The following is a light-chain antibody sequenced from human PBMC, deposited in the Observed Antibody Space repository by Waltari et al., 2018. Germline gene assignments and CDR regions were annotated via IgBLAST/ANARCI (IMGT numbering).Light chain of an antibody. J-gene: IGLJ3*02. CDR1: STDVGAYNY. Sequence: QSALTQPRSVSGSPGRSVTISCTGTSTDVGAYNYVSWHQQHPGKAPKLMIYDVSNRPSGVPDRFSASKSGNTASLTISGLQAEDEADYYCCSYTGTYTHWVFGGGTKLTVL. CDR2: DVS. CDR3: CSYTGTYTHWV. V-gene: IGLV2-11*01.